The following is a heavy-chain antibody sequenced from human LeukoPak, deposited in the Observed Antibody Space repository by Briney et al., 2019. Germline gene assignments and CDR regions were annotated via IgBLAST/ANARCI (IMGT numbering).Heavy chain of an antibody. V-gene: IGHV4-38-2*01. CDR1: GYSISSGYY. CDR2: IYHSGNT. CDR3: ARVKGYCSGGSCYHYYYMDV. Sequence: SETLSLTCAVSGYSISSGYYWGWFRQPPGKGLEWIGCIYHSGNTYYNPSLKSRVSISVDTSKNQFSLKLSSVTAADTAVYYCARVKGYCSGGSCYHYYYMDVWGKGTTVTVSS. J-gene: IGHJ6*03. D-gene: IGHD2-15*01.